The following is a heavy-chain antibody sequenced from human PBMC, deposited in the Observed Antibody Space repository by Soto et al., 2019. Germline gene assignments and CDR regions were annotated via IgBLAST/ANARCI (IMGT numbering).Heavy chain of an antibody. CDR1: GYIFTNFG. D-gene: IGHD6-13*01. J-gene: IGHJ6*02. CDR3: VRDSSSWFYCYYGMDV. CDR2: ISGYNDNT. Sequence: QVQLKQSGPEVRKPGASVRVSCKASGYIFTNFGISWVRQAPGQGLEWMGWISGYNDNTHYAQKLQGRVSMTTDTSTGTAYMDLRSLRSDDTAIYYCVRDSSSWFYCYYGMDVWGQGTTVTVSS. V-gene: IGHV1-18*01.